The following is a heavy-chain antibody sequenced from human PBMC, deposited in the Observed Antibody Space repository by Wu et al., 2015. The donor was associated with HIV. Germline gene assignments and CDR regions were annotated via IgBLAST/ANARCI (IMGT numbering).Heavy chain of an antibody. CDR3: ATERTVAITHFDS. Sequence: QVQLVQSGAEVKKPGASVKVSCKASGYTISTYDINWVRQAPGQGLEWMGWMNMNNGKTGYGQKFQGRVTLTRDTSRSTAFMDLSGLRSDDTAVYYCATERTVAITHFDSWDQGTLVTVSP. CDR1: GYTISTYD. V-gene: IGHV1-8*01. J-gene: IGHJ4*02. CDR2: MNMNNGKT. D-gene: IGHD3-22*01.